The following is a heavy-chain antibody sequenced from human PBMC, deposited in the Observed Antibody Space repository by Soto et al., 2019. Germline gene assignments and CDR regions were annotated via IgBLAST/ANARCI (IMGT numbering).Heavy chain of an antibody. CDR1: GYTFTSYA. CDR3: ARGRPSGVRYFDYYGMDV. V-gene: IGHV1-69*01. Sequence: KASCKASGYTFTSYAISWVRQAPGQGLEWMGGIIPIFGTANYAQKFQGRVTITADESTSTAYMELSSLRSEDTAVYYCARGRPSGVRYFDYYGMDVWGQGTTVTVSS. CDR2: IIPIFGTA. J-gene: IGHJ6*02. D-gene: IGHD3-9*01.